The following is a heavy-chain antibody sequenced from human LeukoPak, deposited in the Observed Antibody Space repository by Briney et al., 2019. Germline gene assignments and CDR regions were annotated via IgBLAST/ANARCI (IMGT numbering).Heavy chain of an antibody. CDR3: ARDPSRKDDYRGKQLEY. D-gene: IGHD4-23*01. V-gene: IGHV3-23*01. CDR2: ISGSGGST. CDR1: GFTFSSYA. J-gene: IGHJ4*02. Sequence: GGSLRLSCAASGFTFSSYAMSWVRQAPGKGLEWVSAISGSGGSTYYADSVKGRFTISRDNSKNTLYLQMNSLKAEDTAVYYCARDPSRKDDYRGKQLEYWGQGTLVTVSS.